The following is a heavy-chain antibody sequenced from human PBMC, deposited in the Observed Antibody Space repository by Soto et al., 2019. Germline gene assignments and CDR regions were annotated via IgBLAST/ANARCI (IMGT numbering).Heavy chain of an antibody. J-gene: IGHJ2*01. Sequence: EVQLLESGGGLVQPGGSLRLSCAASGFTFSSYAMSWVRQAPGKGLEWVSGISGSGDSTYCADSVKGRFTISRDNSKSTLYLQMNSLRADDTAVYYCAKSAGGYCSTTTCAGNFGYFDLWGRGTLVTVSS. CDR3: AKSAGGYCSTTTCAGNFGYFDL. CDR1: GFTFSSYA. CDR2: ISGSGDST. V-gene: IGHV3-23*01. D-gene: IGHD2-2*01.